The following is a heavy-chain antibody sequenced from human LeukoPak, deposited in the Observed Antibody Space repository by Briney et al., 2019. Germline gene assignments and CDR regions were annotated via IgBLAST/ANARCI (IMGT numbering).Heavy chain of an antibody. J-gene: IGHJ6*02. CDR3: AREPSDILTYYYYGMDV. CDR2: ISGSGGST. V-gene: IGHV3-23*01. CDR1: GFTFGDHA. Sequence: GGSLRLSCTASGFTFGDHAMSWVRQAPGKGLEWVSAISGSGGSTYYADSVKGRFTISRDNAKNSLFLQMNSLRAEDTAVYYCAREPSDILTYYYYGMDVWGQGTTVTVSS.